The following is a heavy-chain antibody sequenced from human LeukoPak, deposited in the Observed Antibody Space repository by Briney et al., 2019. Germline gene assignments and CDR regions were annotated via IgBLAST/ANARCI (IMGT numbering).Heavy chain of an antibody. D-gene: IGHD3-3*01. CDR2: IIPIFGTA. J-gene: IGHJ4*02. CDR3: ARIGVVTSPPEYYFDY. V-gene: IGHV1-69*01. Sequence: SVKVSCKASGGTFSSYAISWVRQAPGQGLEWMGGIIPIFGTANYAQKFQGRVTITADESTSTAYMELSSLRSEDMAVYYCARIGVVTSPPEYYFDYWGQGTLVTVSS. CDR1: GGTFSSYA.